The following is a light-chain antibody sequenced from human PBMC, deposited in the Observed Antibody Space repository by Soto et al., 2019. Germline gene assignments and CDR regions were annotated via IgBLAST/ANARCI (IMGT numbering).Light chain of an antibody. Sequence: QSVLTQPPSVSGAPGQTVIISCSGSSSNLGAPYDVNWFRQLPGTVPRLLIYGNNNRPSGVPARFSGSKSGTSASLAITGLQAEDEADYYCQSYDSSLSGYVFGTGTKLTVL. CDR1: SSNLGAPYD. CDR2: GNN. J-gene: IGLJ1*01. CDR3: QSYDSSLSGYV. V-gene: IGLV1-40*01.